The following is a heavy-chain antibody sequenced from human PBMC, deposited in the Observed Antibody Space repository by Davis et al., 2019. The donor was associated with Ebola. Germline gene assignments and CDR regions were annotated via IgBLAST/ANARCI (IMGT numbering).Heavy chain of an antibody. CDR1: GFIFSSYA. CDR3: AKVHTTTTVTTGWFDP. J-gene: IGHJ5*02. CDR2: ISVRSIT. Sequence: PGGSLRLSCAASGFIFSSYAMSWVRQAPGKGLEWVSSISVRSITYHADSVKGRFTISRDNSKNTLYLQMNSLRAEDTAVYYCAKVHTTTTVTTGWFDPWGQGTLVTVSS. D-gene: IGHD4-17*01. V-gene: IGHV3-23*01.